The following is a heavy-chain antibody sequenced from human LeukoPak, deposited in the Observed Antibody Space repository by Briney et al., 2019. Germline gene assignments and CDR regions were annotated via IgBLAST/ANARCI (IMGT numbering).Heavy chain of an antibody. D-gene: IGHD5-12*01. CDR1: GGSFSGYY. CDR3: ARVIVATRGGAFDI. Sequence: SETLSLTCAVYGGSFSGYYWSWIRQPPGKGLEWIGEINHSGSTNYNPSFKSRVTISVDTSKNQFSLKLSSVTAADTAVYYCARVIVATRGGAFDIWGQGTMVTVSS. J-gene: IGHJ3*02. CDR2: INHSGST. V-gene: IGHV4-34*01.